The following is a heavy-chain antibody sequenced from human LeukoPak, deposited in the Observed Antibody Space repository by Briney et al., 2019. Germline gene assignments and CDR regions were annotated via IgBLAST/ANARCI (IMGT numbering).Heavy chain of an antibody. V-gene: IGHV1-2*02. CDR1: GYTFTGYY. CDR3: ARVWRSTTYSSGWYYFDY. D-gene: IGHD6-19*01. Sequence: GASVKVSCKASGYTFTGYYMHWVRQAPGQGLEWMGWISPNSGGTNYAQKFQDRVTMTRDTSISTAYMELSRLRSDDTAVYYCARVWRSTTYSSGWYYFDYWGQGTLVTVSS. CDR2: ISPNSGGT. J-gene: IGHJ4*02.